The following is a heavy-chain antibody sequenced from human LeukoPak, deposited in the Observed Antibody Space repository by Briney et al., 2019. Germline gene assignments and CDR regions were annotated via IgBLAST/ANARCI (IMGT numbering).Heavy chain of an antibody. D-gene: IGHD6-13*01. CDR2: ISYGGSNK. CDR1: GFTFSSYA. V-gene: IGHV3-30-3*01. CDR3: ARGAKQQLVPFDY. J-gene: IGHJ4*02. Sequence: PGGSLRLSCAASGFTFSSYAMHWVRQAPGKGLEWVAVISYGGSNKYYADSVKGRFTISRDNSKNTLYLQMNSLRAEDTAVYYCARGAKQQLVPFDYWGQGTLVTVSS.